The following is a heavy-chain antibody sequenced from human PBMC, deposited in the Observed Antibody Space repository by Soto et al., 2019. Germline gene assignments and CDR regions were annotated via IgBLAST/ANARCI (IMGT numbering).Heavy chain of an antibody. CDR1: GFTFSSYA. V-gene: IGHV3-30-3*01. CDR3: ASGPGYCINGVCHTRLGYYYYGMDV. J-gene: IGHJ6*02. Sequence: QVQLVESGGGVVQPGRSLRLSCAASGFTFSSYAMHWVRQAPGKGLEWVAVISYDGSNKYYADSVKGRFTISRDNSKNRLYLQMNSLSAEDTAVYYCASGPGYCINGVCHTRLGYYYYGMDVWGQGTTVTVAS. D-gene: IGHD2-8*01. CDR2: ISYDGSNK.